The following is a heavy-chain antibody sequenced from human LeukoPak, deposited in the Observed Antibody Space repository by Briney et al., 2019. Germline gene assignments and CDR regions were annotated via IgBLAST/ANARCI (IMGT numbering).Heavy chain of an antibody. CDR1: RFSFSDFH. J-gene: IGHJ6*02. CDR3: ARDGEYYDILTGYLHYGMDV. CDR2: ITSSGAAM. Sequence: GGSLRLSCAASRFSFSDFHMSWIRQAPGKGLEWLSYITSSGAAMYYADSVKGRFTISRDNAKNSLYLQMNSLRAEDTAVYYCARDGEYYDILTGYLHYGMDVWGQGTTVTVSS. D-gene: IGHD3-9*01. V-gene: IGHV3-11*04.